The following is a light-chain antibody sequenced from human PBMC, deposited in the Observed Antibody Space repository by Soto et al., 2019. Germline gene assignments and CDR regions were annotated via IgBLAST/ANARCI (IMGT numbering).Light chain of an antibody. CDR2: SAS. CDR3: QEYNSYSP. CDR1: QDISVY. J-gene: IGKJ4*02. V-gene: IGKV1-27*01. Sequence: DIQMTQSPSSLSASVGDRVTITCRASQDISVYLAWYQQKPGKVPKLLIYSASTLQSGVPSRFSGSGSGTEFTLTISSLQPDDFATYYCQEYNSYSPFGGGTKVEIK.